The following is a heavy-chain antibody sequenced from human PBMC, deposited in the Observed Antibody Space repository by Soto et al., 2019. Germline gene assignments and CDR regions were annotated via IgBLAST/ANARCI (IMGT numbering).Heavy chain of an antibody. CDR1: GGSISSGGYY. J-gene: IGHJ6*02. Sequence: PSETLSLTCTVSGGSISSGGYYWSWIRQHPGKGLEWIGYIYYSGSTYYNPSLKSRVTISVDTSKNQFSLKLSSVTAADPAVYYCASLGLLRGVIITGYFYSGLAVWGQGTTGTVAS. V-gene: IGHV4-31*03. D-gene: IGHD3-10*01. CDR3: ASLGLLRGVIITGYFYSGLAV. CDR2: IYYSGST.